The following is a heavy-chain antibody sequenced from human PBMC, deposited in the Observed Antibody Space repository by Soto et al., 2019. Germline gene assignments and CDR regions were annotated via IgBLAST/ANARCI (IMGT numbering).Heavy chain of an antibody. J-gene: IGHJ6*02. CDR3: ARVYCSSTSRHYYYGMDV. CDR2: MNPNSGNT. D-gene: IGHD2-2*01. Sequence: WAAVKVSCKASGCTFTSYDINWVRQSTGQGPEWMGWMNPNSGNTGYAQKFQGRVTMTRNTSISTAYMELSSLRSEDTAVYYCARVYCSSTSRHYYYGMDVWGQGTTVTVSS. CDR1: GCTFTSYD. V-gene: IGHV1-8*01.